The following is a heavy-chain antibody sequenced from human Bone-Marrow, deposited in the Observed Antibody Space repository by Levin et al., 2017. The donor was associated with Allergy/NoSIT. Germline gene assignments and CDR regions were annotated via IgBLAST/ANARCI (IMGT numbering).Heavy chain of an antibody. CDR2: IYHGGRT. CDR3: ARDPLDYGTNSGNY. D-gene: IGHD4-17*01. V-gene: IGHV4-4*02. J-gene: IGHJ4*02. Sequence: SETLSLICTVSGGSISSSTWWSWVRQSPGKGLEWIGEIYHGGRTNYNPSLKSRVSMSVDKSKSQFSLKLSSVTAADTAVYYCARDPLDYGTNSGNYWGQGTLVTVSS. CDR1: GGSISSSTW.